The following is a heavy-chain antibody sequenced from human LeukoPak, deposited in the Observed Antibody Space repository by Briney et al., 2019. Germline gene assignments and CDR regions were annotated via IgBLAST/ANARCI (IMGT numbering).Heavy chain of an antibody. D-gene: IGHD3-16*02. J-gene: IGHJ5*02. CDR2: ISHNASTE. V-gene: IGHV3-30*18. Sequence: GRSLRLSCTGSGFIFSNYGMHWVRQAPGKGLEWVAVISHNASTEYYADYGKGRFAISRDNSKNTVYLQMNSLRFEDTAIYYCAKTVWGSYRTLGDHWGQGTLVTVSS. CDR3: AKTVWGSYRTLGDH. CDR1: GFIFSNYG.